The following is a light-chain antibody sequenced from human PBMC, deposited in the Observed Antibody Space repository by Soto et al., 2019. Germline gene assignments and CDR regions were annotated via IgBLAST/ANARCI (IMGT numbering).Light chain of an antibody. CDR3: CSYAGGSTYV. J-gene: IGLJ1*01. CDR2: EVT. CDR1: SSDVGAYDY. Sequence: QSVLTQPASVSGSPGQSITVSCTGTSSDVGAYDYVSWYQRHPGKAPKLIIYEVTNRPSGVSNRFSGSKSGNTASLTISGLQAEDEADYYCCSYAGGSTYVFGTGTKVTVL. V-gene: IGLV2-14*01.